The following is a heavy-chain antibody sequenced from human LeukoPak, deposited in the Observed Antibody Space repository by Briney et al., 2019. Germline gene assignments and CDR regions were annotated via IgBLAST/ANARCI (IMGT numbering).Heavy chain of an antibody. J-gene: IGHJ4*02. CDR3: TTEGAVVVVAATDY. CDR1: GFTFSSCG. CDR2: IRYDGSNK. V-gene: IGHV3-30*02. D-gene: IGHD2-15*01. Sequence: GGSLRLSCAASGFTFSSCGTHWVRQAPGKGLEWVAFIRYDGSNKYYADSVKGRFTISRDNSKNTLYLQMNSLKTEDTAVYYCTTEGAVVVVAATDYWGQGTLVTVSS.